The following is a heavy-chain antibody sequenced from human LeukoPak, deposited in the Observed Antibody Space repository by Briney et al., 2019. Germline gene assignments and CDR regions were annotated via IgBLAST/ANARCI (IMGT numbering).Heavy chain of an antibody. CDR1: GFTFSNAW. CDR3: TTEGSELTSNFDY. Sequence: GGSLRLSCAASGFTFSNAWMSWVRQAPGKGPEWVGRIKSKTDGGTTDYAAPVKGRFTISRDDSKNTLYLQMNSLKTEDTAVYYCTTEGSELTSNFDYWGQGTLVTVSS. J-gene: IGHJ4*02. D-gene: IGHD1-26*01. CDR2: IKSKTDGGTT. V-gene: IGHV3-15*01.